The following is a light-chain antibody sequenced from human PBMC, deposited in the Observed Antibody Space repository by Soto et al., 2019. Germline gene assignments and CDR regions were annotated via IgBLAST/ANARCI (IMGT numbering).Light chain of an antibody. J-gene: IGKJ4*01. CDR1: QSFRGL. V-gene: IGKV3-15*01. CDR3: QQYNNWPLT. Sequence: PGERATLSCRASQSFRGLLAWYQQKPGQAPRLLIYDASTRATGIPARFSGSGSGTEFTLTISSLQSEDFAVYYCQQYNNWPLTFGGGTKVDIK. CDR2: DAS.